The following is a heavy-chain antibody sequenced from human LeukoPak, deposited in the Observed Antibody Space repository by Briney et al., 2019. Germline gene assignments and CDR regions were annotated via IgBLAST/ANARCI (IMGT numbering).Heavy chain of an antibody. J-gene: IGHJ3*02. CDR1: GGSFSGYY. Sequence: SETLSLTCAVYGGSFSGYYWNWIRQPPGKGLEWIGEINHSGSTNYNPSLKSRVTISVDTSKNQFSLKLSSVTAADTSVYYCATTLYYYDSSGYADAFDIWGQGTMVTVSS. V-gene: IGHV4-34*01. D-gene: IGHD3-22*01. CDR3: ATTLYYYDSSGYADAFDI. CDR2: INHSGST.